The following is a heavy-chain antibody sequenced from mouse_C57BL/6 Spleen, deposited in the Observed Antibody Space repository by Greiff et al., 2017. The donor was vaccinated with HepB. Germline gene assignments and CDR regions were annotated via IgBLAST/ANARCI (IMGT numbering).Heavy chain of an antibody. Sequence: VQLQQSGAELARPGASVKLSCKASGYTFTSYGISWVKQRTGQGLEWIGEIYPRSGNTYYTEKFKGKATLTADKSSSTAYMELRSLTSEDSAVYFCAKGGVYDGYYDAMDYWGQGTSVTVSS. CDR3: AKGGVYDGYYDAMDY. CDR1: GYTFTSYG. D-gene: IGHD2-3*01. J-gene: IGHJ4*01. V-gene: IGHV1-81*01. CDR2: IYPRSGNT.